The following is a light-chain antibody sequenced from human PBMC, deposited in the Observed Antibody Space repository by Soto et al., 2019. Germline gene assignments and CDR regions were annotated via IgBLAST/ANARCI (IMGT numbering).Light chain of an antibody. CDR3: AAWDDSLNGLV. V-gene: IGLV1-44*01. CDR1: SSNIGGHT. Sequence: QSVLTQPPSASGTPGQRVTISCSGGSSNIGGHTVSWYQQLPGTAAKLLIYSNDQRPSGGPDRFSGSRSGTSASLAISGLQSEDEADYYGAAWDDSLNGLVFGGGTKLTVL. J-gene: IGLJ2*01. CDR2: SND.